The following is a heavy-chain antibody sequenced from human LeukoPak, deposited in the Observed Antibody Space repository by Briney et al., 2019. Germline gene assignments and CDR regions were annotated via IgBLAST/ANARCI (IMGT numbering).Heavy chain of an antibody. D-gene: IGHD3-3*01. Sequence: GASVKVSCKASGYTFTSYDINWVRQATGQGLEWMGWVSGYNDNTKYAQKLQGRVTMTTDTSTSTAYMELRSLRSDDTAVYYCARDAIQGRLTSDYWGQGTLVTVSS. CDR3: ARDAIQGRLTSDY. CDR2: VSGYNDNT. CDR1: GYTFTSYD. V-gene: IGHV1-18*01. J-gene: IGHJ4*02.